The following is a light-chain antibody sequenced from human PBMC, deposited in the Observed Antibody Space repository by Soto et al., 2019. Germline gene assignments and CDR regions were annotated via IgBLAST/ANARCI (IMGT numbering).Light chain of an antibody. Sequence: QSALTQPASVSGSPGQSITVSCTGTSSDVGGYNYVSWYQHHPGKAPKLLIYEVSNRPSGVSNRFSGSKSGYTASLTISGLHTEDEADYYCSSYTSTTNGVFGGGTKLTVL. J-gene: IGLJ3*02. CDR1: SSDVGGYNY. CDR3: SSYTSTTNGV. V-gene: IGLV2-14*01. CDR2: EVS.